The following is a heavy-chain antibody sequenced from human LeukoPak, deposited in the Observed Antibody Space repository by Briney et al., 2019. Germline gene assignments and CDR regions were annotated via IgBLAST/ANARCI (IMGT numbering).Heavy chain of an antibody. D-gene: IGHD6-13*01. CDR3: ARGVYIAAAQYAY. J-gene: IGHJ4*02. CDR2: IYYSGTT. Sequence: SETLSLSCTVSGGSISSYYWSWIRQPPGKGLEWIGYIYYSGTTNYNPSLKSRVTISVDTSKNQFSLKLSSVTAADTAVYYCARGVYIAAAQYAYWGQGTLVTVSS. V-gene: IGHV4-59*01. CDR1: GGSISSYY.